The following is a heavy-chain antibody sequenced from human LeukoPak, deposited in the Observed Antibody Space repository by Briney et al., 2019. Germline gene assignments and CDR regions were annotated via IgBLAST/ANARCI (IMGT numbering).Heavy chain of an antibody. J-gene: IGHJ4*02. CDR1: GFTFSSYW. CDR2: INSDGSST. D-gene: IGHD5-12*01. Sequence: PGGSLRLSCSGSGFTFSSYWMHWVRQAPGKGLVWVSRINSDGSSTTYADSVKGRFTISRDNAKNMMYLQMNSLRVEDTAVYYCVQSSPTIDYWGQGTLVTVSS. V-gene: IGHV3-74*01. CDR3: VQSSPTIDY.